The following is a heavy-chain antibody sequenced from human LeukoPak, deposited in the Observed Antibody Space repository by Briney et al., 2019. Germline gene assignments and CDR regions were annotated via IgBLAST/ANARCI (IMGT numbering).Heavy chain of an antibody. CDR1: GGTFSSYA. CDR3: PRQIIAVAGEGDYYFDY. D-gene: IGHD6-19*01. Sequence: SVKVSCKASGGTFSSYAISWVRQAPGQGLEWMGGIIPIFGTANYAQKFQGRVTITTDESTSTAYMELSSLRSEDTAVYYCPRQIIAVAGEGDYYFDYWGQGTLVTVSS. CDR2: IIPIFGTA. V-gene: IGHV1-69*05. J-gene: IGHJ4*02.